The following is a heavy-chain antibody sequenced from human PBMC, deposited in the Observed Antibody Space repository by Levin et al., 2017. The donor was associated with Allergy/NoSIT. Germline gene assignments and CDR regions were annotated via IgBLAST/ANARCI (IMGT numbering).Heavy chain of an antibody. Sequence: GESLKISCKGSGYSFTSYWIGWVRQMPGKGLEWMGIIYPGDSDTRYSPSFQGQVTISADKSISTAYLQWSSLKASDTAMYYCASPPYSSSWDYGVRYWGQGTLVTVSS. CDR2: IYPGDSDT. CDR1: GYSFTSYW. V-gene: IGHV5-51*01. CDR3: ASPPYSSSWDYGVRY. D-gene: IGHD6-13*01. J-gene: IGHJ4*02.